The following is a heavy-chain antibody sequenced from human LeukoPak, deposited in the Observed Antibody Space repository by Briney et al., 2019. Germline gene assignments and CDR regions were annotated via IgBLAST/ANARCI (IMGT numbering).Heavy chain of an antibody. CDR1: GFTFSDYY. CDR3: ARSRYYDILTGYSHFDY. CDR2: ISSSGSTI. D-gene: IGHD3-9*01. Sequence: KPGGSLRLSCAASGFTFSDYYMSWIHQAPGKGLEWVSYISSSGSTIYYADSVKGRFTISRDNAKNSLYLQMNSLRAEDTAVYYCARSRYYDILTGYSHFDYWGQGTLVTVSS. V-gene: IGHV3-11*01. J-gene: IGHJ4*02.